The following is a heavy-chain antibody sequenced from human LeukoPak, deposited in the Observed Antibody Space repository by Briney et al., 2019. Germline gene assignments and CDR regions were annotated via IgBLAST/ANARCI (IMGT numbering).Heavy chain of an antibody. CDR1: GFTFDDYA. CDR3: ARGVVIAPQTFDY. Sequence: GSLRLSCAASGFTFDDYAMHWIRQPPGKGLEWIGYIYYSGSTNYNPSLKSRVTISVDTSKNQFSLKLSSVTAADTAVYYCARGVVIAPQTFDYWGQGTLVTVSS. J-gene: IGHJ4*02. D-gene: IGHD2-21*01. V-gene: IGHV4-59*01. CDR2: IYYSGST.